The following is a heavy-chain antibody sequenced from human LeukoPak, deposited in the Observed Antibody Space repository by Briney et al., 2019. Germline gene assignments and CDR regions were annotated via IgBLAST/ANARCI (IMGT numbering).Heavy chain of an antibody. CDR1: GFTFSSYS. J-gene: IGHJ5*02. CDR2: ISSSSSYI. CDR3: ARGYEVDWFHP. D-gene: IGHD2-2*01. Sequence: GGSLRLSCAATGFTFSSYSMNWVRQAPGKGLEWVSSISSSSSYIYYADSVKGRFTISRDNAKNSLYLQMNSLRAEDTAVYYCARGYEVDWFHPWGQGTLVTVSS. V-gene: IGHV3-21*01.